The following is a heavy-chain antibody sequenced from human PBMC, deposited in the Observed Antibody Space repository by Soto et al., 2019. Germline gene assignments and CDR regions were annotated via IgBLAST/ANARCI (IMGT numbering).Heavy chain of an antibody. V-gene: IGHV3-33*01. J-gene: IGHJ5*02. Sequence: PGGSLRLSCAASGFTFSSYGMHWVRQAPGKGLEWVAVIWYDGSNKYYADSVKGRFTISRDNSKNTLYLQMNSLRAEDTAVYYCARSGADIVVVPAAIENWFDPWGQGTLVTVSS. CDR3: ARSGADIVVVPAAIENWFDP. D-gene: IGHD2-2*02. CDR1: GFTFSSYG. CDR2: IWYDGSNK.